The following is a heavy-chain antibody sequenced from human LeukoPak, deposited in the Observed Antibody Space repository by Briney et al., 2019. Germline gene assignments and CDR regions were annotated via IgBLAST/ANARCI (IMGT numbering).Heavy chain of an antibody. D-gene: IGHD6-6*01. CDR1: GYTLTELS. CDR2: FDPEDGET. V-gene: IGHV1-24*01. Sequence: ASVKVSCKVSGYTLTELSMHWVRQAPGKGLEWMGGFDPEDGETIYAQKFQGRVTMTEDTSTDTAYMELSSLRSEDTAVYYCATGDDLIAARTLFGYWGQGTLVTVSS. CDR3: ATGDDLIAARTLFGY. J-gene: IGHJ4*02.